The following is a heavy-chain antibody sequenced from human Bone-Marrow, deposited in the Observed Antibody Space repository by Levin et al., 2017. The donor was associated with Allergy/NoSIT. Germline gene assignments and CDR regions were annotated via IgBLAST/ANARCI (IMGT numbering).Heavy chain of an antibody. V-gene: IGHV3-74*01. Sequence: PGGSLRLSCAASGFTFRNYWMHWVRQGPGKGPVWVSRINIDGSSTSYVDSVRGRFTISRDNAKNTLYLQMNSLRVEDTAVYYCSRRRASGAGELDGFDIWGQGTMVTVSS. CDR2: INIDGSST. D-gene: IGHD1-7*01. CDR1: GFTFRNYW. J-gene: IGHJ3*02. CDR3: SRRRASGAGELDGFDI.